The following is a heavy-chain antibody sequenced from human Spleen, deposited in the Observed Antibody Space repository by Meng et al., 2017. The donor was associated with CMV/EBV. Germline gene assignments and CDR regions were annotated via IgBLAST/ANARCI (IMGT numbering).Heavy chain of an antibody. CDR3: SKETSNYDFWTGYYTGGLDP. CDR2: SSWDGGTT. CDR1: DDDT. D-gene: IGHD3-3*01. V-gene: IGHV3-43*01. J-gene: IGHJ5*02. Sequence: DDDTMHVVRQAPGKGLEWGSLSSWDGGTTYYADYVKRRFTISRDNSKNSLYLQMNSMRTEDTALYYCSKETSNYDFWTGYYTGGLDPWGQGTLVTVSS.